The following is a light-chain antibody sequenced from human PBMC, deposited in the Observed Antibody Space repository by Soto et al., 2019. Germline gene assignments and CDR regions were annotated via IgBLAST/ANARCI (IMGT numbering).Light chain of an antibody. J-gene: IGLJ3*02. V-gene: IGLV4-60*02. Sequence: QLVLTQSSSASASLGSSVKLTCTLSSGHSSYIIAWHQQQPGKDPRYLMKLEGSGSYNKGSGVTDRFSGSSSGADRYRTISSHRCEDEADYYCETWDSNTRVFGGGTQLTVL. CDR3: ETWDSNTRV. CDR2: LEGSGSY. CDR1: SGHSSYI.